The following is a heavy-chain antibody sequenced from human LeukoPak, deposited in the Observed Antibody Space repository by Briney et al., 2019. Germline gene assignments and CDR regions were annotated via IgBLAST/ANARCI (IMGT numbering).Heavy chain of an antibody. Sequence: SETLSLTCTVSGYSISSGYYWGWIRQPPGKGLEGIGSIYHSGSTYYNPSLKSRVTISVDTSKNQFSLKLSSVTAADTAVYYCAREEAGFGGDFDYWGQGTLVTVSS. J-gene: IGHJ4*02. V-gene: IGHV4-38-2*02. CDR1: GYSISSGYY. CDR3: AREEAGFGGDFDY. CDR2: IYHSGST. D-gene: IGHD3-10*01.